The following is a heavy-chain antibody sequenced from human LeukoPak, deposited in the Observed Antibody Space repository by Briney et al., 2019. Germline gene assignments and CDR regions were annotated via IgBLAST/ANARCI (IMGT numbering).Heavy chain of an antibody. CDR2: MNPNSGNT. CDR1: GYRFTAYS. Sequence: ASVKVSCKASGYRFTAYSIHWVRQAPGQGLEWMGWMNPNSGNTGYAQKFQGRVTITRNTSISTAYMELSSLRSEDTAVYYCARGSGYSSFYYMDVWGKGTTVTVSS. J-gene: IGHJ6*03. CDR3: ARGSGYSSFYYMDV. V-gene: IGHV1-8*03. D-gene: IGHD6-19*01.